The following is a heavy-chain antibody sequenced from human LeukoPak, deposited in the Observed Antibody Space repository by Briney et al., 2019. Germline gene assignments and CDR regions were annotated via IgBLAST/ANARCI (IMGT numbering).Heavy chain of an antibody. CDR3: ARVAVVVAADY. J-gene: IGHJ4*02. Sequence: PSETLSLTCAVYGGSFSGYYWSWLRQPPGKGLEWIGEINHSGSTNYNPSLKSRVTISVDTSKNQFSLKLSSVTAADTAVYYCARVAVVVAADYWGQGTLVTVSS. D-gene: IGHD2-15*01. V-gene: IGHV4-34*01. CDR1: GGSFSGYY. CDR2: INHSGST.